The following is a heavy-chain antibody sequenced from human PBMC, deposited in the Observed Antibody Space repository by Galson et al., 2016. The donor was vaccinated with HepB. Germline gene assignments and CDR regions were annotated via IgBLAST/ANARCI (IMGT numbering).Heavy chain of an antibody. D-gene: IGHD3-10*01. V-gene: IGHV3-23*01. Sequence: SLRLSCAASGFTFNIYALTWVRQPPGKGLEWVSTVTGTGTKTYYADSVKGRFIISRDNSQNTLYLQMNSLRTEDTAVYYCSKDLGYYASGSNSHNWFDPWGQGTLVTVSS. J-gene: IGHJ5*02. CDR1: GFTFNIYA. CDR2: VTGTGTKT. CDR3: SKDLGYYASGSNSHNWFDP.